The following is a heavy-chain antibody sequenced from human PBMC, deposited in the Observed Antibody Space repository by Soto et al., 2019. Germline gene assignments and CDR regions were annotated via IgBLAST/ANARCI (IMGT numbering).Heavy chain of an antibody. CDR2: INAGNGNT. Sequence: QVQLVQSGAEVKKPGASVKVSCKASGYTFTSYAMHWVRQAPGQRLEWMGWINAGNGNTKYSQKFQGRVTITRDTSASTAYMELSSLRSEDTAVYYCARGYDILTGHLDYYMDVWGKGTTVTVSS. CDR3: ARGYDILTGHLDYYMDV. D-gene: IGHD3-9*01. V-gene: IGHV1-3*01. J-gene: IGHJ6*03. CDR1: GYTFTSYA.